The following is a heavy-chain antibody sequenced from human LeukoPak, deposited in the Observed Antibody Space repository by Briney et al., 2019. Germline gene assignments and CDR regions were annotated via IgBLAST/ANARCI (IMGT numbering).Heavy chain of an antibody. D-gene: IGHD3-16*01. CDR3: ARSDSIMPPSDY. J-gene: IGHJ4*02. V-gene: IGHV1-2*02. CDR2: INPNSGGT. Sequence: ASVKVSCKASGYTFTGYYMHWVRQAPGQGLEWMGWINPNSGGTNYAQKFQGRVTMTRDTSISTAYMELSRLRSDDTAMYYCARSDSIMPPSDYWGQGTLVTVSS. CDR1: GYTFTGYY.